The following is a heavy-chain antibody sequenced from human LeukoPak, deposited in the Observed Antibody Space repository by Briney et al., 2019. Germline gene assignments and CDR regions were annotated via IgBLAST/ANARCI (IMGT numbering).Heavy chain of an antibody. CDR3: ARSAKGYCSSTSCPNWFDP. D-gene: IGHD2-2*01. CDR2: INPSGGST. Sequence: ASVKVSCKASGYTFTSYYMHWVRQAPGQGLEWMGIINPSGGSTSYAQKFQGRVTMTRDTSTSTVYMELSSLRSEDTAVYYCARSAKGYCSSTSCPNWFDPWGQGTLVTVSS. V-gene: IGHV1-46*01. J-gene: IGHJ5*02. CDR1: GYTFTSYY.